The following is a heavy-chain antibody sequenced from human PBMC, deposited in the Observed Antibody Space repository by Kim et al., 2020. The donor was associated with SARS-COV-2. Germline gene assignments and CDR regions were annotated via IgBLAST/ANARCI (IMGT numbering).Heavy chain of an antibody. V-gene: IGHV4-59*01. D-gene: IGHD6-6*01. CDR3: ARVARSGSIAP. J-gene: IGHJ4*02. Sequence: NYIPSLESRVTISVDTSKIQFSLKLSSVTAADTAVYYCARVARSGSIAPWGQGTLVTVSS.